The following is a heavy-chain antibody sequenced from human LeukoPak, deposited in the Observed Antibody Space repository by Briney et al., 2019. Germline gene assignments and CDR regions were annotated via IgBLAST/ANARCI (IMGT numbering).Heavy chain of an antibody. Sequence: GGSLRLSCAASGFTFSSYAMSWVRQAPGKGLEWVAVISYDGSNKYYADSVKGRFTISRDNSKNTLYLQMNSLRAEDTAVYYCARDQRDVAAAGYYYYYGMDVWGQGTTVTVSS. CDR1: GFTFSSYA. CDR3: ARDQRDVAAAGYYYYYGMDV. D-gene: IGHD6-13*01. CDR2: ISYDGSNK. V-gene: IGHV3-30-3*01. J-gene: IGHJ6*02.